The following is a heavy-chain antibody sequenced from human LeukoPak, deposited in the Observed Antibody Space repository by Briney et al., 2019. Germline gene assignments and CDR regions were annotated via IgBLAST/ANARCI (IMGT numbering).Heavy chain of an antibody. J-gene: IGHJ4*02. CDR3: ARDQYDTWSRRGNFDS. CDR2: LKQDGSEK. CDR1: GFTFSNYW. Sequence: GGSLRLSCAASGFTFSNYWMSWVRQAPGKGLEWVANLKQDGSEKNYVDSVKGRFTISRDNTKNSLYLQMNSLRAEDTAVFYCARDQYDTWSRRGNFDSWGQGTLVIVSS. V-gene: IGHV3-7*03. D-gene: IGHD3-3*01.